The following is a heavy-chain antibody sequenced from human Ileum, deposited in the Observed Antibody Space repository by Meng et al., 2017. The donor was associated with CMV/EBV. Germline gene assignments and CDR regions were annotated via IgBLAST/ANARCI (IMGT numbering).Heavy chain of an antibody. CDR2: IKLDGSET. Sequence: GESLKISCTASGFTFKTYWMSWLRQAPGKGLEWVANIKLDGSETYYVDSVKGRFTISRDNAKNSLYLQMNSLRAEDTAVYYCARLIVLVPAAHWGWFDPWGQGTRVTVSS. V-gene: IGHV3-7*01. CDR1: GFTFKTYW. J-gene: IGHJ5*02. D-gene: IGHD2-2*01. CDR3: ARLIVLVPAAHWGWFDP.